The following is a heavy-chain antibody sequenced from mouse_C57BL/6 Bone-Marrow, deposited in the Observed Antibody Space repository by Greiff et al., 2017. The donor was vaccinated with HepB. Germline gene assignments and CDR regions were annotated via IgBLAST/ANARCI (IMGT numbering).Heavy chain of an antibody. J-gene: IGHJ2*01. Sequence: QVQLQQSGAELVRPGTSVKVSCKASGYAFTNYLIEWVKQRPGQGLEWIGVINPGSGGTNYNEKFKGKATLTADKSSSTAYMPRSSLTSEDSAVYFCASSYYYGSNDYWGQGTTLTVSS. CDR2: INPGSGGT. D-gene: IGHD1-1*01. V-gene: IGHV1-54*01. CDR1: GYAFTNYL. CDR3: ASSYYYGSNDY.